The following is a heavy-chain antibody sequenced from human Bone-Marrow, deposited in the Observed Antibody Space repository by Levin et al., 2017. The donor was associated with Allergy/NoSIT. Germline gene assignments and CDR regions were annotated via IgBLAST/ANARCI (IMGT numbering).Heavy chain of an antibody. CDR2: INHDGSEE. CDR1: GFTFGSFW. CDR3: ARGLWNYYDTTGYLYYFDY. Sequence: SCAASGFTFGSFWMTWVRQSPGKGLEWVANINHDGSEEYYVDSLKGRFTLSRDNAKNFLYLQMNSLRAEDTAVYYCARGLWNYYDTTGYLYYFDYWGQGTLVTVSS. D-gene: IGHD3-22*01. J-gene: IGHJ4*02. V-gene: IGHV3-7*01.